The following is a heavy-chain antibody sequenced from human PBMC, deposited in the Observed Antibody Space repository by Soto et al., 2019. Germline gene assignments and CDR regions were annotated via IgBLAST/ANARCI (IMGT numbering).Heavy chain of an antibody. CDR3: AAWASATPHWFDP. V-gene: IGHV4-30-2*01. J-gene: IGHJ5*02. Sequence: SGTLSLTCAVSGVSISSGGYSWSWIRQPAGKGLEWIGYIYHSGSTYYNPSLKSRVTISVDRSKNQFSLKLSSVTAADTAVYYCAAWASATPHWFDPWGQGTPVTVSS. CDR2: IYHSGST. CDR1: GVSISSGGYS. D-gene: IGHD6-13*01.